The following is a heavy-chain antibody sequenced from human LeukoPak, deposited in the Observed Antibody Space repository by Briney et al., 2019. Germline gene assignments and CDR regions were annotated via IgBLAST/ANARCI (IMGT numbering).Heavy chain of an antibody. CDR3: AKDHYWSIDY. CDR1: GFTFSSNW. CDR2: IKGDGIST. V-gene: IGHV3-74*01. J-gene: IGHJ4*02. D-gene: IGHD3-3*01. Sequence: GGSLRLSCAASGFTFSSNWMHWVRQAPGQGLVWVSRIKGDGISTNYADSVKGRFTISRDIAKNTLYLQMNSLRAEDTGVYYCAKDHYWSIDYWGRGTLVTVSS.